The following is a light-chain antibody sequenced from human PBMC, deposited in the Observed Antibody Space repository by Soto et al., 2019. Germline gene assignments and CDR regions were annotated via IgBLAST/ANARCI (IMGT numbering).Light chain of an antibody. CDR1: QSVSSSY. J-gene: IGKJ1*01. Sequence: EIVLTQSPGTLSLSPGERATLSCRASQSVSSSYLAWYQQKPGQAPRLLIYLASSRATGIPDRFSGSGSGTDFTLTISRLEPEDSAVYYCQQYGSSPPWTFGQGTKVDIK. CDR3: QQYGSSPPWT. V-gene: IGKV3-20*01. CDR2: LAS.